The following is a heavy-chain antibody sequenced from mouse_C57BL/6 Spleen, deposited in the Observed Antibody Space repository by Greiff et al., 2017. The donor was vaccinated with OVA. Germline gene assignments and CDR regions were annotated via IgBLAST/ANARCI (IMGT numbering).Heavy chain of an antibody. J-gene: IGHJ2*01. CDR2: IDPSDSDT. D-gene: IGHD2-1*01. V-gene: IGHV1-52*01. Sequence: QVQLQQPGAELVRPGSSVKLSCKASGYTFTSYWLHWVKQRHKKGLEWIGNIDPSDSDTHYTQKFKEKATLTVDNSSSTAYMQLCSLTSEDSAVYYCARSFGNYDKYYWGQGTTLTVAS. CDR1: GYTFTSYW. CDR3: ARSFGNYDKYY.